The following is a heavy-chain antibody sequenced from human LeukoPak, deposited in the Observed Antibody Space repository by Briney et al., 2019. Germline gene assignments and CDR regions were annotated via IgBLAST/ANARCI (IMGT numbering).Heavy chain of an antibody. D-gene: IGHD3-16*01. J-gene: IGHJ4*02. CDR2: ISYDGSNK. CDR3: VKRGTSKMHYFDS. V-gene: IGHV3-30*18. CDR1: GFTFSSYG. Sequence: GGSLRLSCAASGFTFSSYGMHWVRQAPGKGLEWVAVISYDGSNKYYADSVKGRFTISRDNSKNTLYLQMNNLRAEDTAIYYCVKRGTSKMHYFDSWGQGTLVTVSS.